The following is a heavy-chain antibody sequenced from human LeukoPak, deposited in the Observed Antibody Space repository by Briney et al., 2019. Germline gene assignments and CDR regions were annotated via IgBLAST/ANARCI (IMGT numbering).Heavy chain of an antibody. CDR2: IESDGSST. V-gene: IGHV3-74*01. D-gene: IGHD3-10*01. CDR1: GFTFSGYW. Sequence: GGSLRLSCAASGFTFSGYWMHWVRQAPGKGLVWVSRIESDGSSTSYADSVKGRFTISRDNSKNTLYLQMNSLRAEDTAVYYCAKGITVRGVMILRWDLDYWGQGTLVTVSS. CDR3: AKGITVRGVMILRWDLDY. J-gene: IGHJ4*02.